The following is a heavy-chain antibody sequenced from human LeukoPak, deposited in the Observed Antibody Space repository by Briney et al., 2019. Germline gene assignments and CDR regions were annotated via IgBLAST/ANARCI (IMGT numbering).Heavy chain of an antibody. CDR3: ARVPHYYFGYGYFDS. CDR1: GGSISSYY. D-gene: IGHD3-10*01. CDR2: IYYSGST. J-gene: IGHJ4*02. V-gene: IGHV4-59*01. Sequence: PSETLSLTCTVSGGSISSYYWSWIRQPPGKGLEWIGYIYYSGSTNYNPSLKSRVTISVDTSKNQFSLKLSSVTAADTAVYYCARVPHYYFGYGYFDSWGQGTLVTVSS.